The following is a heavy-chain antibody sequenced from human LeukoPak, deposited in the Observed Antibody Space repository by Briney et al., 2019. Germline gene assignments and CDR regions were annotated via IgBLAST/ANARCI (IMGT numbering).Heavy chain of an antibody. CDR3: ARRGVGETATWGAFDI. V-gene: IGHV4-59*11. CDR2: IYDSGST. CDR1: GGSISSHY. J-gene: IGHJ3*02. Sequence: SETVSLTCTVSGGSISSHYWSWIRQPPGKGLEWIGYIYDSGSTKYNPSLKSRVTISVDTSKNQFSLKLSSVTAADTAVYYCARRGVGETATWGAFDIWGQETMDPVSS. D-gene: IGHD3-10*01.